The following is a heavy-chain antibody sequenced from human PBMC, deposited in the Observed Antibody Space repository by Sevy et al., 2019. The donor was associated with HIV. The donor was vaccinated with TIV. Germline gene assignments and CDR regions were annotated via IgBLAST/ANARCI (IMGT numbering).Heavy chain of an antibody. J-gene: IGHJ3*02. Sequence: SETLSLTCTVSGGSTSSSYWTWIRQPPGKRLEWIGYMYHSGLINYNPSLKSRVTMSVGTSKSQFSLTLSSLTAADTAIYYCARGGGYFDDGFDIWGQGTMVTVSS. V-gene: IGHV4-59*12. CDR2: MYHSGLI. CDR3: ARGGGYFDDGFDI. D-gene: IGHD3-10*01. CDR1: GGSTSSSY.